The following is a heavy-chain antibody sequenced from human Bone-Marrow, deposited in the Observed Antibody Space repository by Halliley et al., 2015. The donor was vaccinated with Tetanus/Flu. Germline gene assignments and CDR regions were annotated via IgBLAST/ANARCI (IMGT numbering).Heavy chain of an antibody. V-gene: IGHV3-49*02. CDR2: IRSRIYGGST. J-gene: IGHJ2*01. CDR3: TRNPYDFWSGYSF. D-gene: IGHD3-3*01. Sequence: FIRSRIYGGSTAYAASVNDRFTISRDDSKGVAYLQMNSLTTGDTGVYYCTRNPYDFWSGYSFWGRGTLVTVSS.